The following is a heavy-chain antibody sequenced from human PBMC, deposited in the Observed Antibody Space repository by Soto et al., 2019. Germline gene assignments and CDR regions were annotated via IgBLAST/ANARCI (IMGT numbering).Heavy chain of an antibody. Sequence: QVQLVQSGAEVKKTGASVKVSCKASGYTLTSYGISWVRQAPGQGREWMGWISAYYGNTNYAQKLQGRVTMTTDTSTSTAYMELRSLRSDDTAVYYCARDREFGYGSGSSHYWGQGTPVTVSS. CDR3: ARDREFGYGSGSSHY. V-gene: IGHV1-18*01. J-gene: IGHJ4*02. CDR2: ISAYYGNT. D-gene: IGHD3-10*01. CDR1: GYTLTSYG.